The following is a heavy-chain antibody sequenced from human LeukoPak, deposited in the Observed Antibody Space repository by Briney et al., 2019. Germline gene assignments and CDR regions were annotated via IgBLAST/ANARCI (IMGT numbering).Heavy chain of an antibody. Sequence: KPGGSLRLSCTASGFPFTNACMSWVRRAPGKGSEWVGRIRSTNNGGTTDYAAPVRGRFSISRDDSKSTPYLQMNSPKTEDTAVYYCTTDPGYRGLYYFDYWGQGTLVTVSS. V-gene: IGHV3-15*01. CDR3: TTDPGYRGLYYFDY. CDR2: IRSTNNGGTT. J-gene: IGHJ4*02. CDR1: GFPFTNAC. D-gene: IGHD5-12*01.